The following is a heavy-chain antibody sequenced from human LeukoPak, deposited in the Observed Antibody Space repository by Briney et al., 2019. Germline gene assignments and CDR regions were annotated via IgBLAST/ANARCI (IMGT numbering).Heavy chain of an antibody. V-gene: IGHV1-2*02. CDR1: GYTFIDHY. D-gene: IGHD3-22*01. Sequence: ASVKASCKPSGYTFIDHYLHWVRQAPGQGLESLGWIDPDTGDTNYPQKFQGRLTMTRDTSSSTAYMELNRLRSGDTAVYYCARAGHNSNSGGYDFWGLGTLVTVSS. J-gene: IGHJ4*02. CDR2: IDPDTGDT. CDR3: ARAGHNSNSGGYDF.